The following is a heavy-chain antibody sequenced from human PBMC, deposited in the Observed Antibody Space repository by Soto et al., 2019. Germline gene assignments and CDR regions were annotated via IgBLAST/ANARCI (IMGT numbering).Heavy chain of an antibody. J-gene: IGHJ6*02. CDR3: ARQNLGFCSSGSCDDYYYYGMDV. D-gene: IGHD2-2*01. V-gene: IGHV3-9*01. CDR2: ISWNSGSI. Sequence: PGGSLRLSCAASGFTLGDYAMHWVRQAPGKGLEWVSGISWNSGSIGYAYSVKGRFTISRDNAKKYLYLQMNSLRAEDTAMYYCARQNLGFCSSGSCDDYYYYGMDVWGQGTTVTVSS. CDR1: GFTLGDYA.